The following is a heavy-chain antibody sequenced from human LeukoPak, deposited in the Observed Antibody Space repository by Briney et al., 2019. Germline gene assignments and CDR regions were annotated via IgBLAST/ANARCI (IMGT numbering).Heavy chain of an antibody. J-gene: IGHJ6*02. V-gene: IGHV3-23*01. CDR3: AAYYDSSGYPPYYYYGMDV. D-gene: IGHD3-22*01. CDR1: GFTFSSYA. Sequence: PGGSLRLSCAASGFTFSSYAMSWVRQAPGKGLEWVSAISGSGGSTYYADSVKGRFTISRDNSKNTLYLQMNSLRAEDTAVYYCAAYYDSSGYPPYYYYGMDVWGQGTTVTVSS. CDR2: ISGSGGST.